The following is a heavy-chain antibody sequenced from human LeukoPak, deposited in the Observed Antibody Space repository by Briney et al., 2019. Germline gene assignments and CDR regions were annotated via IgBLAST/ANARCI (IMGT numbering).Heavy chain of an antibody. J-gene: IGHJ4*02. D-gene: IGHD3-9*01. CDR3: AREHYDILTGYYGAARGIDY. CDR2: IIPIFGTA. V-gene: IGHV1-69*13. Sequence: ASVNVSCKASGGTFSSYAISWVRQAPGQGLEWMGGIIPIFGTANYAQKFQGRVTITADESTSTAYMELSSLRSEDTAVYYCAREHYDILTGYYGAARGIDYWGQGTLVTVSS. CDR1: GGTFSSYA.